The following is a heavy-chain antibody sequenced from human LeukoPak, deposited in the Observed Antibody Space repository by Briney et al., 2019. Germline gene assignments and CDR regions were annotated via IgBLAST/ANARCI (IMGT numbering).Heavy chain of an antibody. V-gene: IGHV1-8*01. CDR2: MNPNSGNT. CDR3: ARGGPAYYDFWSGYYSFDY. CDR1: GYTFTSYD. J-gene: IGHJ4*02. D-gene: IGHD3-3*01. Sequence: ASVKVSCKASGYTFTSYDINWVRQATGQGLEWMGWMNPNSGNTGYAQKFQGRVTMTRNTSISTAYMELSRLRSDDTAVYYCARGGPAYYDFWSGYYSFDYWGQGTLVTVSS.